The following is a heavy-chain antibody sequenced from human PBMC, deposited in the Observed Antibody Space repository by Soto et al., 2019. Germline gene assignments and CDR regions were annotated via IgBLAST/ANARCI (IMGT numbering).Heavy chain of an antibody. J-gene: IGHJ4*02. CDR3: ARERPIPAAGPFDY. CDR1: GFTFSSYA. V-gene: IGHV3-30*04. Sequence: QVQLVESGGGVVQPGRSLRLSCAASGFTFSSYAMHWVRQAPGKGLEWVAVISYDATNKYYADSVKGRFTISRDNSKNTLYLQINSLRPEDTAVYYCARERPIPAAGPFDYWGQGTLVTVSS. CDR2: ISYDATNK. D-gene: IGHD6-13*01.